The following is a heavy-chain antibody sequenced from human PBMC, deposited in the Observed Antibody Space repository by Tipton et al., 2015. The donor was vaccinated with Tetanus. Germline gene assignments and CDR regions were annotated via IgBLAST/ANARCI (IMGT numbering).Heavy chain of an antibody. Sequence: SLRLSCAASGFIFSSYGIHWVRQAPGKGLEWLAVPWYDGTDKYYADSVKGRFTISRDNSKNTLYLQMNSLRAEDTALYYCAIEADCSGGSCFSGDFDTWGQGTQVTVSS. D-gene: IGHD2-15*01. CDR2: PWYDGTDK. CDR3: AIEADCSGGSCFSGDFDT. V-gene: IGHV3-33*01. J-gene: IGHJ4*02. CDR1: GFIFSSYG.